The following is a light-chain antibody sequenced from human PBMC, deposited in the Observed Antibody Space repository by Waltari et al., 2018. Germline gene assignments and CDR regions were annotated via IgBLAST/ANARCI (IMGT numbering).Light chain of an antibody. V-gene: IGLV2-8*01. Sequence: QSALTQPPSASGSPGQSVTLSCTGTSSDVGYSSYVSWYQQPPGKAPKLLIYEVSRRPSGVPDRFSGSKSGNTASLTVSGLQAEDEADYYCSSYARSNSFVFGTGTKVSVL. CDR3: SSYARSNSFV. CDR1: SSDVGYSSY. CDR2: EVS. J-gene: IGLJ1*01.